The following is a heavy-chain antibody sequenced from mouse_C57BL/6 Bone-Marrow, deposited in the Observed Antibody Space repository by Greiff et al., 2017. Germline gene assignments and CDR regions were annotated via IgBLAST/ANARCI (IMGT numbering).Heavy chain of an antibody. CDR3: ARDWYYGSSYGGYYAMDY. J-gene: IGHJ4*01. D-gene: IGHD1-1*01. CDR2: ISYDGSN. Sequence: DVQLQESGPGLVKPSQSLSLTCSVTGYSITSGYYWNWIRQFPGNKLEWMGYISYDGSNNYNPSLKNRISITRDTSKNQFFLKLNSVTTEDTATYYCARDWYYGSSYGGYYAMDYWGQGTSVTVSS. V-gene: IGHV3-6*01. CDR1: GYSITSGYY.